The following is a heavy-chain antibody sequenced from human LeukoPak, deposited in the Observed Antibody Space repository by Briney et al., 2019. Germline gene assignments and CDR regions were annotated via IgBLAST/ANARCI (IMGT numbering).Heavy chain of an antibody. D-gene: IGHD3-9*01. Sequence: ASVKVSCKASGGTFISYAISWVRQAPGQGLEWMGGIIPIFGTANYAQKFQGRVTITADESTSTAYMELSSLRSEDTAVYYCARSRGYDILTGYYRYNWFDPWGQGTLVTVSS. CDR1: GGTFISYA. J-gene: IGHJ5*02. V-gene: IGHV1-69*13. CDR2: IIPIFGTA. CDR3: ARSRGYDILTGYYRYNWFDP.